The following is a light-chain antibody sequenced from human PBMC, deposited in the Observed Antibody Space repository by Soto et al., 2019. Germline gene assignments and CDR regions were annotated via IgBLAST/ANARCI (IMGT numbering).Light chain of an antibody. Sequence: QSALTQPASVSGSPGQSITISCTGTSSDVGGYNYVSWYQQHPGKAPKLMIYDVSNRPSGVSNRFPGSKSGNTASLTISGHQAVDEADYYCSSYTSSSTRLYVFGTGTKLTVL. CDR3: SSYTSSSTRLYV. CDR2: DVS. CDR1: SSDVGGYNY. V-gene: IGLV2-14*01. J-gene: IGLJ1*01.